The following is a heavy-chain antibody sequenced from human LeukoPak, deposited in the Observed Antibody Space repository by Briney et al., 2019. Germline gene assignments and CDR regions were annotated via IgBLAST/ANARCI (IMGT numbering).Heavy chain of an antibody. D-gene: IGHD3-10*01. CDR1: GGSISSSNW. CDR2: IYHSGST. J-gene: IGHJ6*02. V-gene: IGHV4-4*02. CDR3: AADGSGSYFHYYYGMDV. Sequence: SETLSLTCAVSGGSISSSNWWSWVRQPPGKGLEWIGEIYHSGSTNYNPSLKSRVTISVDKSKNQFSLKLSSVTAADTAVYYCAADGSGSYFHYYYGMDVWGQGTTVTVSS.